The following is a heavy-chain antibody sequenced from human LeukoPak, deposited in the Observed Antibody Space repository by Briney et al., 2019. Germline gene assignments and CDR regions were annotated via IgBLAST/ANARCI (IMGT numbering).Heavy chain of an antibody. J-gene: IGHJ4*02. CDR2: MYDNGST. Sequence: SETLSLTCTVSGGSISSYYWTWIRQPPGKGLEWIGYMYDNGSTNYNSSLKSRVTISGDTSKNQFSLKLSSVTAADTAVYFCARSFDFWSGYLGYWGQGTLVTVSS. CDR3: ARSFDFWSGYLGY. CDR1: GGSISSYY. V-gene: IGHV4-59*01. D-gene: IGHD3-3*01.